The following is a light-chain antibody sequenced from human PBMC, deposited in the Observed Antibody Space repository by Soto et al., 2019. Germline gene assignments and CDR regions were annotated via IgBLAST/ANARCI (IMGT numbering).Light chain of an antibody. CDR1: SSDVGGYNY. CDR2: DVS. J-gene: IGLJ2*01. CDR3: RSYTSSSSVV. V-gene: IGLV2-14*01. Sequence: QSALTQPASVSGSPGQSITISCTGTSSDVGGYNYVSWYQQHTGKAPKLMIYDVSNRPSGVSNRFSGSKSGNTASLTISGLQYEDEADYYCRSYTSSSSVVFGGGTKLTVL.